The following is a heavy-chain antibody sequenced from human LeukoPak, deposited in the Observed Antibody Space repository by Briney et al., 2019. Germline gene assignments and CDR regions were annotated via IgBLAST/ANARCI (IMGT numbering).Heavy chain of an antibody. V-gene: IGHV1-2*02. CDR2: INTNSGGT. J-gene: IGHJ4*02. Sequence: ASVKLSCKASGYTFTGYYMHWVRQAPGQGLEWMGWINTNSGGTNYAQKFQGRVTMTRDTSINTAYMELSRLRSDDTAVYYCARREMATNPPRVRGDYWGQGTLVTVSS. D-gene: IGHD5-24*01. CDR1: GYTFTGYY. CDR3: ARREMATNPPRVRGDY.